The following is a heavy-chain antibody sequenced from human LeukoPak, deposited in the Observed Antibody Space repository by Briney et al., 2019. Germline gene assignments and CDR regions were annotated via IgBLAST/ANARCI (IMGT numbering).Heavy chain of an antibody. CDR2: INHSGST. J-gene: IGHJ6*03. CDR1: GGSFSGYY. Sequence: PSETLSLTCAVYGGSFSGYYWSWVRQPPGKGLEWIGEINHSGSTTYNPSLKTRVTISVDTSKNQFSLRLSSVTAADTAVYYCARGSDSSGYYYYYYMDVWGKGTTVTVSS. CDR3: ARGSDSSGYYYYYYMDV. D-gene: IGHD3-22*01. V-gene: IGHV4-34*01.